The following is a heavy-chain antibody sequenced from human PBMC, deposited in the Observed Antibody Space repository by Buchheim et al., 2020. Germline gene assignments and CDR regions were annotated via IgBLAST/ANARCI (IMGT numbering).Heavy chain of an antibody. CDR3: AKSILEAKFDY. J-gene: IGHJ4*02. Sequence: QVQLVESGGGVVQPGRSLRLSCAASGFTFSSYGMHWVRQAPGKGLEWVAVISYDGSNKYYADSVKGRFTISRDNSKNTLYLKMNSLRAEDTAVYYCAKSILEAKFDYWGQGTL. V-gene: IGHV3-30*18. CDR2: ISYDGSNK. D-gene: IGHD3-3*01. CDR1: GFTFSSYG.